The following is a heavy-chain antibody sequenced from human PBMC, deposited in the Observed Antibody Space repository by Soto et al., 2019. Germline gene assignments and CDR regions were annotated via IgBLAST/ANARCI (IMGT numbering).Heavy chain of an antibody. CDR3: ARSEYSSGWYSDY. CDR2: IYYSGST. Sequence: QLQLQESGPGLVKPSETLSLTCTVSGGSISSSSYYWGWIRQPPGKGLEWIGSIYYSGSTYYNPSLKSRVTIPVDTSKNRFSLTRSSVTAADTAVYYCARSEYSSGWYSDYWGQGTLVTVSS. CDR1: GGSISSSSYY. J-gene: IGHJ4*02. V-gene: IGHV4-39*01. D-gene: IGHD6-19*01.